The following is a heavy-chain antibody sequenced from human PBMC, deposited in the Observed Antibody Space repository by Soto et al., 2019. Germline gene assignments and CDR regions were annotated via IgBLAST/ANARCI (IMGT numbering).Heavy chain of an antibody. V-gene: IGHV3-15*01. Sequence: EVQLVESGGGLVKPGGSLRLSCAASGFTFSNAWMSWVRQAPGKGLEWVGRIKSKTDGGTTDYAAPVKGRFTISRDDSKNTLYLQMNSLKTEDTAVYYCATPLGDGDYDGYWGQGTLVTVSS. CDR1: GFTFSNAW. CDR2: IKSKTDGGTT. CDR3: ATPLGDGDYDGY. J-gene: IGHJ4*02. D-gene: IGHD1-26*01.